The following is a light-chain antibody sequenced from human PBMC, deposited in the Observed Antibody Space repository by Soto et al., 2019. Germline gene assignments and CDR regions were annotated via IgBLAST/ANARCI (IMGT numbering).Light chain of an antibody. CDR1: QGISSY. Sequence: DIQLTQSPSFLSASVGDRVTITCRASQGISSYLDWYRQMPGKAPEVLIYAASTLQSGVPSRFSGSGSGTEFTLTISSLQPEDFATYYCQQVKSFPPTFGQGTQVEIK. V-gene: IGKV1-9*01. CDR2: AAS. J-gene: IGKJ1*01. CDR3: QQVKSFPPT.